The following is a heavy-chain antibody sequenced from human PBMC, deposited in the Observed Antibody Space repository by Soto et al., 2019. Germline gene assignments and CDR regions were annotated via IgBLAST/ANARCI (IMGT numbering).Heavy chain of an antibody. V-gene: IGHV3-23*01. Sequence: EVQLLESGGGLVQPGGSLRLSCAASGFTFSSYAMSWVRQAPGEGLEWVSAISGSGGSTYYADSVKGRFTISTDSSKNTLYVQMNGLRAEDTAVYYCAKCVGNFDWLVDYWGQGTLVAVCS. CDR1: GFTFSSYA. CDR3: AKCVGNFDWLVDY. D-gene: IGHD3-9*01. J-gene: IGHJ4*02. CDR2: ISGSGGST.